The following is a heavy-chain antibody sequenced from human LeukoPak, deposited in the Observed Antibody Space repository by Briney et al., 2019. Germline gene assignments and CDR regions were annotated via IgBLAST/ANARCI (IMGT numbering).Heavy chain of an antibody. CDR2: VNYGGGT. CDR3: ARHRRRNNWFDP. V-gene: IGHV4-39*01. CDR1: GDSIRSEDYY. Sequence: SETLSLTCTVSGDSIRSEDYYCDWIRQPPGKGLEWIGDVNYGGGTYYNPSLKSRVTMSVDTSKNQFSLRPTSVTAADTAVYYCARHRRRNNWFDPWGQGTLVTVSS. J-gene: IGHJ5*02.